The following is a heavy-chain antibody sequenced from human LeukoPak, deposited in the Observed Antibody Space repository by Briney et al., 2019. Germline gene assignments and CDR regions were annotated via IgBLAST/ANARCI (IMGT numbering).Heavy chain of an antibody. CDR3: ARVWVVGADYYYGMDV. CDR2: IYSDGST. Sequence: GGSLRLSCAASGLTVSSNYMSWVRQAPGKGLEWISVIYSDGSTYYADSVKGRFTISRDNSKNALYLQMNSLRVEDTAVYYCARVWVVGADYYYGMDVWGQGTTVTVSS. D-gene: IGHD1-26*01. V-gene: IGHV3-66*02. J-gene: IGHJ6*02. CDR1: GLTVSSNY.